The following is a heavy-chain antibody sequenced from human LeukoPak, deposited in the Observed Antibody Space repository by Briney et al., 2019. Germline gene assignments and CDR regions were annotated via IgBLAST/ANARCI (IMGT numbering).Heavy chain of an antibody. V-gene: IGHV4-59*08. CDR2: IYYSGST. CDR1: GGSISSYY. Sequence: SETLSLTCTVSGGSISSYYWSWIRQPPGKGLEWIGYIYYSGSTNYNPSLKSRVTISVDTSKNQFSLKLSSVTAADTAVYYRARHKPGIAVAGTLHAFDIWGQGTMVTVSS. D-gene: IGHD6-19*01. J-gene: IGHJ3*02. CDR3: ARHKPGIAVAGTLHAFDI.